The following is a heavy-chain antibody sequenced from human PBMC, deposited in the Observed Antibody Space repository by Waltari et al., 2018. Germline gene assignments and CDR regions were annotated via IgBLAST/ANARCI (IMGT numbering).Heavy chain of an antibody. V-gene: IGHV1-2*02. CDR2: INPNSGGT. Sequence: QVQLVQSGAEVKKPGASVKVSCKASGYTFTGYYMHWVRPAPGQGLEWMGWINPNSGGTNYAQKFQGRVTMTRDTSISTAYMELSRLRSDDTAVYYCARDSYDFWSGYYAGGFDYWGQGTLVTVSS. CDR1: GYTFTGYY. CDR3: ARDSYDFWSGYYAGGFDY. D-gene: IGHD3-3*01. J-gene: IGHJ4*02.